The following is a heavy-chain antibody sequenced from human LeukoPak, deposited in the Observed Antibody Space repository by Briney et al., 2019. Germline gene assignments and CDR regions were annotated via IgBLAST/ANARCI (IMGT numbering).Heavy chain of an antibody. Sequence: PSETLSLTCAVYGGSFSGYYWSWIRQPPGKGLEWIGSIYHSGSTYYNPSLKSRVTISVDTSKNQFSLKLSSVTAADTAVYYCAREEDCSGGSCHLDWGQGTLVTVSS. CDR1: GGSFSGYY. CDR2: IYHSGST. J-gene: IGHJ4*02. CDR3: AREEDCSGGSCHLD. V-gene: IGHV4-34*01. D-gene: IGHD2-15*01.